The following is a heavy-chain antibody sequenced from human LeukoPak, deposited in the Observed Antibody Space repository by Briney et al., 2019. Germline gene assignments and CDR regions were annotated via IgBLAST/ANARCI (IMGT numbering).Heavy chain of an antibody. V-gene: IGHV4-59*01. Sequence: SETLSLTCTVSGGSISTKYWSWIRQPPGKGLEWIGYISYIGSTNYNPSLKSRVTISVDTSKNQFSLKLSSVTAADTAVYYCARTRSLYDFWSGYYTLDYWGQGTLVTVSS. J-gene: IGHJ4*02. D-gene: IGHD3-3*01. CDR1: GGSISTKY. CDR2: ISYIGST. CDR3: ARTRSLYDFWSGYYTLDY.